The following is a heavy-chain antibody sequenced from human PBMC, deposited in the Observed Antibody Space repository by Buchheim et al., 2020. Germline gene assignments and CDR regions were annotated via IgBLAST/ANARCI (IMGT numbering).Heavy chain of an antibody. Sequence: EVHLLESGGGLVQPGGSLRLSCAASGFTFTSYAMTWVRQAPGKGLEWVSSSGSTGRTYYADSVKGRFTIFRDDSKKTLYLQMSSLRAEDTAIYYCVGGDISSSLAGSWGQGTL. CDR1: GFTFTSYA. J-gene: IGHJ5*02. CDR2: SGSTGRT. D-gene: IGHD3-16*01. CDR3: VGGDISSSLAGS. V-gene: IGHV3-23*01.